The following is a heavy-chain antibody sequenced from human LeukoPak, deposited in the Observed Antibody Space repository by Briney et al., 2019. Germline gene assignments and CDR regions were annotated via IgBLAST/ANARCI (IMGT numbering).Heavy chain of an antibody. CDR3: ARDSWAPHYCDRSGYFDV. D-gene: IGHD3-22*01. V-gene: IGHV3-48*03. Sequence: GGCLRLSCAASGFTLSSYEMNWVRQAPGKGLEWISYITVSGSSAYYADSVKGRFTISRDNGRNLLYLQMNGLRGDDTAIYYCARDSWAPHYCDRSGYFDVWGQGILVTVSS. CDR2: ITVSGSSA. CDR1: GFTLSSYE. J-gene: IGHJ4*02.